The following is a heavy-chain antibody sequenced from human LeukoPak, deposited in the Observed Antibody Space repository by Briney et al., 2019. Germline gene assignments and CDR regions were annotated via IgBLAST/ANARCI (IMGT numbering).Heavy chain of an antibody. CDR2: IYYSGST. CDR3: ARKGHYYDSSGSFDY. D-gene: IGHD3-22*01. Sequence: SETLSLTCTVSGGSVSSSSHYWSWIRQPPGKGLEWIGYIYYSGSTNCNPSLKSRVTISVDTSKDQFSLKLSSVTAADTAVYYCARKGHYYDSSGSFDYWGQGTLVTVSS. J-gene: IGHJ4*02. CDR1: GGSVSSSSHY. V-gene: IGHV4-61*01.